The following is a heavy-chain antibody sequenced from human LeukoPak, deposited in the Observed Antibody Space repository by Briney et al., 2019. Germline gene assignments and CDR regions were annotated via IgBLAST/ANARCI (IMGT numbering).Heavy chain of an antibody. V-gene: IGHV4-39*01. D-gene: IGHD3-3*01. CDR2: TYYSGSV. J-gene: IGHJ4*02. Sequence: KSSETPSLTCTVVGGAINRRNYYWGWIRQSPGKGLEWIGSTYYSGSVNNNPSLQSRVTISVDTSRNQFSLKLTSVTAADTAVYYCARRVATSGNFFDYWGPGTLVTVS. CDR1: GGAINRRNYY. CDR3: ARRVATSGNFFDY.